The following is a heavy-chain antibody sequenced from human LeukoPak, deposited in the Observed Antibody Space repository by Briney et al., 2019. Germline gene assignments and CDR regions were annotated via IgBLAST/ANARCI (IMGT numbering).Heavy chain of an antibody. CDR2: RYYSGST. CDR1: GDSISSYY. Sequence: SETLSLTCTVSGDSISSYYWSWIRQPPGKGLEWIGYRYYSGSTDYNPSLKSRVTISVDTSKNQFSLKLTSVTAADTAVYYCAREVLESLDSWGQGTLVTVSS. D-gene: IGHD2/OR15-2a*01. CDR3: AREVLESLDS. J-gene: IGHJ5*02. V-gene: IGHV4-59*01.